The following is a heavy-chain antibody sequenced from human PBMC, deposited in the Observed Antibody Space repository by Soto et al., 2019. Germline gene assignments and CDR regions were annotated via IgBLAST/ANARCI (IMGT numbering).Heavy chain of an antibody. J-gene: IGHJ6*02. V-gene: IGHV3-30*03. CDR2: ISYDENNK. CDR1: GFAFNNYG. Sequence: QVQLVESGGGVVQPGRSLRLSCAASGFAFNNYGMHWVRQAPGKGLEWVAVISYDENNKFYGDSVKGRFTISRDNSKXXXXXXXXXXXXXXXXXXXXXXXXXXXXXXXXXVMDVWGQGTTVTVSS. CDR3: XXXXXXXXXXXXXVMDV.